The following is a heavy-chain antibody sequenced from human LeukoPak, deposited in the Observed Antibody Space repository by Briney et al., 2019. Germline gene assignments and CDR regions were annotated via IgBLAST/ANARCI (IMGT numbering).Heavy chain of an antibody. Sequence: PSETLSLTCAVYGGSFSGYYWSWIRQPPGKGLEWIGEIIHSGSTNYNPSLQSRVTMLVDTSRNQFSLRLSSVTAADTAVYYCARHETGGTYPLKYWGQGTLVTVSS. V-gene: IGHV4-34*12. CDR2: IIHSGST. J-gene: IGHJ4*02. D-gene: IGHD1-26*01. CDR1: GGSFSGYY. CDR3: ARHETGGTYPLKY.